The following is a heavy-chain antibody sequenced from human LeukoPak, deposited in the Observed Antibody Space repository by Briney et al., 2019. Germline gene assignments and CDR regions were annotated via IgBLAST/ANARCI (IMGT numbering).Heavy chain of an antibody. V-gene: IGHV3-23*01. Sequence: GGSLRLSCAASGFTFCSYAMGWVRQAPGKGLEWVSAISARGTTTYYIDSVKGRFTVSRDNSKNTLYLQMNSLRVEDTAVYYCASARGVPTGYLDYWGQGTLVTVSS. CDR1: GFTFCSYA. CDR3: ASARGVPTGYLDY. J-gene: IGHJ4*02. CDR2: ISARGTTT. D-gene: IGHD3-10*01.